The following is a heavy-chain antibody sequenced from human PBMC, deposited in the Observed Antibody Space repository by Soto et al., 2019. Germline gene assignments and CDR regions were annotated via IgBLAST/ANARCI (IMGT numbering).Heavy chain of an antibody. Sequence: LSLTCAVSGGSISSGGYSWSWIRQPPGKGLEWIGYIYHSGSTYYNPSLKSRVTISVDRSKNQFSLKLSSVTAADTAVYYCARGLAFDIWGQGTMVTVSS. CDR3: ARGLAFDI. J-gene: IGHJ3*02. V-gene: IGHV4-30-2*01. CDR2: IYHSGST. CDR1: GGSISSGGYS.